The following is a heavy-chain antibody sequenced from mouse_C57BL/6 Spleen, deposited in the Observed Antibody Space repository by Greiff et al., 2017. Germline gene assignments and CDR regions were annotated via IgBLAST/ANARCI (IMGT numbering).Heavy chain of an antibody. D-gene: IGHD1-1*01. V-gene: IGHV1-61*01. CDR3: ARTTVVATSYWYFDV. J-gene: IGHJ1*03. CDR2: IYPSDSET. CDR1: GYTFTSYW. Sequence: VQLQQPGAELVRPGSSVKLSCKASGYTFTSYWMDWVKQRPGQGLEWIGNIYPSDSETHYNQKFKDKATLTVDKSSSTAYMQLSSLTSEDSAVYYCARTTVVATSYWYFDVWGTGTTVTVSS.